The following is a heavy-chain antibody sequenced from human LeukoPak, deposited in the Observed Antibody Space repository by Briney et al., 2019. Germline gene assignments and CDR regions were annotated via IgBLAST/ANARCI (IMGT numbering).Heavy chain of an antibody. V-gene: IGHV3-7*01. Sequence: GGSLRLSCEASGFTFRNYWMSWVRQAPGKGLEWVANIKQDGSEKYYVDSVKGRFTISRDNAKNSLYLQMNSLRAEDTAVYYCAKDRHAPGRYCSSITCFPFDPWGQGTLVTVSS. D-gene: IGHD2-2*01. J-gene: IGHJ5*02. CDR1: GFTFRNYW. CDR3: AKDRHAPGRYCSSITCFPFDP. CDR2: IKQDGSEK.